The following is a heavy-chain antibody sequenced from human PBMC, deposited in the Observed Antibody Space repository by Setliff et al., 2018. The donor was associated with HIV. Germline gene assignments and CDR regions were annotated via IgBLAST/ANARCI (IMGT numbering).Heavy chain of an antibody. CDR1: GFTFNSYS. V-gene: IGHV3-30*07. CDR2: ISYNGGNT. J-gene: IGHJ3*02. Sequence: GGSLRLSCADSGFTFNSYSMHWVRQAPGKGLEWLAVISYNGGNTYYADSVKGRFTISRDNSKNTLYLQMNSLRAGDTAVYYCAQDRNFPKDVFDIWGQGTMVTVSS. CDR3: AQDRNFPKDVFDI. D-gene: IGHD2-15*01.